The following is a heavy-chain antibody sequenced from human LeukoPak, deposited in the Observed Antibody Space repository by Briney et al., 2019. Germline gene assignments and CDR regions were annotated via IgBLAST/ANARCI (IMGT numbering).Heavy chain of an antibody. D-gene: IGHD3-10*01. J-gene: IGHJ6*03. V-gene: IGHV3-48*04. CDR1: GFTFSSCS. CDR2: ISSSSTTI. Sequence: GGSLRLSCAASGFTFSSCSMNWVRQAPGKGLDWVSYISSSSTTIYYADSVKGRFTISRDNAKNSLYLQMNSLRAEDTAVYYCARDYGSGSSLSYYYYYMDVWGKGTTVTVSS. CDR3: ARDYGSGSSLSYYYYYMDV.